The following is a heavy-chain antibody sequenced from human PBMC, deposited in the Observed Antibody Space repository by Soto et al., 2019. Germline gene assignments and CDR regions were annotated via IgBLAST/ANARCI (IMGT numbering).Heavy chain of an antibody. Sequence: PEETLSLTCAVYGGSFSGYYWSWIRQPPGKGLEWIGEINHSGSTNYNPSLKSRVTISVDTSKNQFSLKLSSVTAADTAVYYCARGPWGYDFWRGLPPDYWGQGTLVTVSS. CDR2: INHSGST. V-gene: IGHV4-34*01. CDR3: ARGPWGYDFWRGLPPDY. J-gene: IGHJ4*02. CDR1: GGSFSGYY. D-gene: IGHD3-3*01.